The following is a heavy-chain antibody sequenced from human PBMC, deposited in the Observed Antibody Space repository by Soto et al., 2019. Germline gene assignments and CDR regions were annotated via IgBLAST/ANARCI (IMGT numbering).Heavy chain of an antibody. Sequence: GGSLRLSCAASGFTFSSYGMHWVRQAPGKGLEWVAVISYDGSNKYYADSVKGRFTISRDNSKNTLYLQMNSLRAEDTAVYYCANAGKAFGHTSGYYNWFDPWGQGTLVTVSS. J-gene: IGHJ5*02. V-gene: IGHV3-30*18. CDR2: ISYDGSNK. D-gene: IGHD3-22*01. CDR1: GFTFSSYG. CDR3: ANAGKAFGHTSGYYNWFDP.